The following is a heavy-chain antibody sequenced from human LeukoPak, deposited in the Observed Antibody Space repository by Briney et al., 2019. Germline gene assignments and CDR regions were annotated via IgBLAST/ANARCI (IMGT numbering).Heavy chain of an antibody. CDR3: ASAYSYGSKGYMDV. Sequence: PSETLSLTCTVFGGSISSGSYYWSWIRQPAGKGLEWIGRIYTSGSTNYNPSLKSRVTISVDTSKNQFSLKLSSVTAADTAVYYCASAYSYGSKGYMDVWGKGTTVTVSS. J-gene: IGHJ6*03. CDR1: GGSISSGSYY. V-gene: IGHV4-61*02. D-gene: IGHD5-18*01. CDR2: IYTSGST.